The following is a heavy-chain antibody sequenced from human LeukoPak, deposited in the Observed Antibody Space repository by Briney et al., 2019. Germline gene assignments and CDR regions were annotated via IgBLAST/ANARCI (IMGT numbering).Heavy chain of an antibody. J-gene: IGHJ4*02. Sequence: GGSLRLSCAASGVTFSNAWMSWVRQAPGKGLEWVSAISGSGGSTYYADSVKGRFTISRDNSKNTLYLQMNNLRAEDTAVYYCAKDLLSAFYFDYWGQGTLVTVSS. D-gene: IGHD2/OR15-2a*01. V-gene: IGHV3-23*01. CDR1: GVTFSNAW. CDR2: ISGSGGST. CDR3: AKDLLSAFYFDY.